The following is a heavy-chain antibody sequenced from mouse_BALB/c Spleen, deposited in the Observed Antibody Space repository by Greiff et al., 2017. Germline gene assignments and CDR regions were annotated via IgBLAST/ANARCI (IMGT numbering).Heavy chain of an antibody. CDR2: IYPSDSYT. J-gene: IGHJ2*01. Sequence: QVQLQQPGAELVRPGASVKLSCKASGYTFTSYRINWVKQRPGQGLEWIGNIYPSDSYTNYNQKFKDKATLTVDKSSSTAYMQLSSPTSEDSAVYYCTRCYGNFLDYFDYWGQGTTLTVSS. CDR1: GYTFTSYR. V-gene: IGHV1-69*02. D-gene: IGHD2-1*01. CDR3: TRCYGNFLDYFDY.